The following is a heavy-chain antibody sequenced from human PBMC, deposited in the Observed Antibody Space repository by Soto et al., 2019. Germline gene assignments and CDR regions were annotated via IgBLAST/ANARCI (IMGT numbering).Heavy chain of an antibody. J-gene: IGHJ6*02. Sequence: QVQLQESGPGLVKPSETLSLTCTVSGGSISSYYWSWIRQPPGKGLEWIGYIYYSGSTNYNPSLKSRVXXXVXXSKNQFSLKLSSVTAADTAVYYCARDNMVRGVIDYYYGMDVWGQGTTVTVSS. CDR1: GGSISSYY. CDR3: ARDNMVRGVIDYYYGMDV. D-gene: IGHD3-10*01. V-gene: IGHV4-59*01. CDR2: IYYSGST.